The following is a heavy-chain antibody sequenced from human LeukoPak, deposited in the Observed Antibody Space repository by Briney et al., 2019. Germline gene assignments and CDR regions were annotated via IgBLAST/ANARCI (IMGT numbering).Heavy chain of an antibody. D-gene: IGHD1-7*01. J-gene: IGHJ6*02. CDR1: GFTFSNAW. Sequence: GGSLRLSCAASGFTFSNAWMSWVRQAPGKGLEWVGRIKSKTDGGTTDYAAPVKGRFTISRDDSKNTLYLQMNSLKTEDTAVYYCTQPWITGTKDYYGMDVWGQGTTVTVSS. CDR2: IKSKTDGGTT. CDR3: TQPWITGTKDYYGMDV. V-gene: IGHV3-15*01.